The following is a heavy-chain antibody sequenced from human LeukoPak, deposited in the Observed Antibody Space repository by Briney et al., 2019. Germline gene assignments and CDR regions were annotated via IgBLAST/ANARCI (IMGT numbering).Heavy chain of an antibody. Sequence: GESLTLSCAVSGLTFGDYYMSWIRHPPEKALGWVSYVSSGSRTIYYADSVKGRLTVSRDNGKRSLYLQMNSLRAEETAMYYCARGESSYCSGGCYFASWGEGTLVTISS. CDR1: GLTFGDYY. CDR3: ARGESSYCSGGCYFAS. D-gene: IGHD2-21*02. CDR2: VSSGSRTI. J-gene: IGHJ5*01. V-gene: IGHV3-11*04.